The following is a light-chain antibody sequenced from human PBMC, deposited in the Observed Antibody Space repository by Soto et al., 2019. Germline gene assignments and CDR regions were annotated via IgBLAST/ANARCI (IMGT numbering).Light chain of an antibody. CDR1: QSISSTY. CDR3: QQYGSSPPWT. Sequence: EIVLTQSPGTLSLSPGERATLSCRASQSISSTYFAWYQQKPGQAPRLLFYGASSRATDIPDRFSGSGSGTEFTLTISRLEPEDFAVYYCQQYGSSPPWTFGQGTKVEIK. V-gene: IGKV3-20*01. J-gene: IGKJ1*01. CDR2: GAS.